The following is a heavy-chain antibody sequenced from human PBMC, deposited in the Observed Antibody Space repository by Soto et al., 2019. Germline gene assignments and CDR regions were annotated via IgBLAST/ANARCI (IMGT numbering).Heavy chain of an antibody. J-gene: IGHJ4*02. CDR2: ISYDGSNK. V-gene: IGHV3-30*18. D-gene: IGHD1-26*01. Sequence: QVQLVESGGGVVQPGRSLRLSCAASGFTFSSYGMHWVRQAPGKGLEWVAVISYDGSNKYYADSVKGRFTISRDNSKNTLYLQMNSLRAEDTAVYYCAKGRGRPQTLEFDYWGQGTLVTVSS. CDR3: AKGRGRPQTLEFDY. CDR1: GFTFSSYG.